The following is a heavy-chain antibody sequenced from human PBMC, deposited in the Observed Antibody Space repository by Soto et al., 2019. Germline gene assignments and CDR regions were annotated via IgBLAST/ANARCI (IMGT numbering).Heavy chain of an antibody. J-gene: IGHJ3*02. D-gene: IGHD4-17*01. Sequence: GGSLRLSCVASGFTFSNYGMHWVRQAPGKGLEWVAVIWYDGSDKYYADSVKGRFTISRDNSKNTLYLQMNSLRAEDTAVFYCARDNGDDGARAFDIWGQGTMVTVSS. CDR3: ARDNGDDGARAFDI. CDR2: IWYDGSDK. CDR1: GFTFSNYG. V-gene: IGHV3-33*01.